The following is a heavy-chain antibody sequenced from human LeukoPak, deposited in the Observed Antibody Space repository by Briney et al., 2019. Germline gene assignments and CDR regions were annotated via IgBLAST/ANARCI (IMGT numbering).Heavy chain of an antibody. D-gene: IGHD3-3*01. CDR3: ARDVPYDFWSGQADAFDI. CDR1: GFTFSSYW. Sequence: PGGSLRLSCAASGFTFSSYWMSWVRQAPGKGLEWVANIKQDGSEKYYVDSVKGRFTISRDNAKNSLYLQMNSLRAEGTAVYYCARDVPYDFWSGQADAFDIWGQGTMVTVSS. J-gene: IGHJ3*02. CDR2: IKQDGSEK. V-gene: IGHV3-7*01.